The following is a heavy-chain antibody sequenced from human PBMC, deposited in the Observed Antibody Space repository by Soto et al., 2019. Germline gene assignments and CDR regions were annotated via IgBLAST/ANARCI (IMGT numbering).Heavy chain of an antibody. V-gene: IGHV1-3*01. CDR1: GYTFTSYA. CDR3: ARDSLSDIVVVVAATPRYAFDI. CDR2: INAGNGHT. J-gene: IGHJ3*02. Sequence: ASVKVSGKASGYTFTSYAMHWVRQAPGQRLEWMGWINAGNGHTKYSQKFQGRVTITRDTSASTAYMELSILRSEDTAVYYCARDSLSDIVVVVAATPRYAFDIWGQGTMVTVSS. D-gene: IGHD2-15*01.